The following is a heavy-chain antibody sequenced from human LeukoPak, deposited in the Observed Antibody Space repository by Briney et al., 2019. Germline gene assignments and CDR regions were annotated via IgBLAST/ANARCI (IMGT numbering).Heavy chain of an antibody. Sequence: GRSLRLSCAASGFTFSSYAMHWVRQAPGKGLEWVAVISYDGSNKYYADSVKGRFTISRDNSKNTLYLQMNSLRAEDTAVYYCARESDCSSTSCYNDFVFVGAFDIWGQGTMVTVSS. J-gene: IGHJ3*02. D-gene: IGHD2-2*02. CDR2: ISYDGSNK. CDR1: GFTFSSYA. CDR3: ARESDCSSTSCYNDFVFVGAFDI. V-gene: IGHV3-30*01.